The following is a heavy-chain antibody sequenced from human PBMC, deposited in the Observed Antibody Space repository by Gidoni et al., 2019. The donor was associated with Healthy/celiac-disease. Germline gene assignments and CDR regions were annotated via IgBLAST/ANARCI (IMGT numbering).Heavy chain of an antibody. J-gene: IGHJ6*03. CDR1: GYTFTRSY. Sequence: QVQLVQSGAEVKTPGASVKVSCKASGYTFTRSYINWVRQATGQGLEWMGWMNPNSGNTGYAQKFQGRVTMTRNTAISTAYMELSSLRSEDTAVYYCARGVRGYDWGYYYYYMDVWGKGTTVTVSS. V-gene: IGHV1-8*01. D-gene: IGHD5-12*01. CDR2: MNPNSGNT. CDR3: ARGVRGYDWGYYYYYMDV.